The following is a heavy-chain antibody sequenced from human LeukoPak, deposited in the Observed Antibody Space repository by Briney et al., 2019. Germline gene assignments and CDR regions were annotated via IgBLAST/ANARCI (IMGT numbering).Heavy chain of an antibody. CDR1: GYTFTSYG. CDR2: ISGYNGKT. V-gene: IGHV1-18*01. J-gene: IGHJ6*02. Sequence: ASVTLSCKASGYTFTSYGITWVRQAPGQGLEWMGWISGYNGKTNYVQKFQGRVTMTTDTSTSTAYMELRSLRSDDTAVYYCARDCPDITATTCRGMDVWGQGTTVTVSS. CDR3: ARDCPDITATTCRGMDV. D-gene: IGHD1-7*01.